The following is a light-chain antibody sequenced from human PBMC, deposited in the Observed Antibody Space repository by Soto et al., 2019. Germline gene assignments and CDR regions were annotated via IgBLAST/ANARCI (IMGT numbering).Light chain of an antibody. Sequence: EIVMMQSPATLSVSPGERVTLSCRASQSFSSNLAWYQHKPGQAPRLLIYGASTTATDVPPRFSGSGSGTEFTLTISNLQSEDFAVYYCQQYNDWPRTFGQGTRLDIK. CDR2: GAS. J-gene: IGKJ5*01. CDR3: QQYNDWPRT. CDR1: QSFSSN. V-gene: IGKV3-15*01.